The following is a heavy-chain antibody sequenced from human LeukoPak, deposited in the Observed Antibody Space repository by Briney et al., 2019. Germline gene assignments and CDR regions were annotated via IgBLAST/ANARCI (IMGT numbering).Heavy chain of an antibody. D-gene: IGHD2-2*01. Sequence: SETLSLTCTVAGGSISSYYWSWIRQPPGKGLEWIGYIYYSGSTNYNPSLKSRVTISVDTSKNQFSLKLSSVTAADTAVYYCARGKIVVVPAATHYFDYWGQGTLVTVSS. CDR2: IYYSGST. CDR1: GGSISSYY. J-gene: IGHJ4*02. V-gene: IGHV4-59*01. CDR3: ARGKIVVVPAATHYFDY.